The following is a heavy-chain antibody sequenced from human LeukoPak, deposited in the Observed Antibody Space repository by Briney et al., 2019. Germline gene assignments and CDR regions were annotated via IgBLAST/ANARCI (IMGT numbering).Heavy chain of an antibody. CDR1: GFTFSSYS. V-gene: IGHV3-21*01. Sequence: GGSLRLSCAASGFTFSSYSMNWVRQAPGKGLEWVSSISSSSSYIYYADSVKGRFTISRDNAKNSLYLQMNSLRAEDTAVYYCARERAELVGATPYWYFDLWGRGTLVTVSS. CDR3: ARERAELVGATPYWYFDL. J-gene: IGHJ2*01. D-gene: IGHD1-26*01. CDR2: ISSSSSYI.